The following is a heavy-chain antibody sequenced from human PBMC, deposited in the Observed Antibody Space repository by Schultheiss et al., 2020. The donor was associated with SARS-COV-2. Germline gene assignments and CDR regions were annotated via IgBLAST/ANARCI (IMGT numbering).Heavy chain of an antibody. D-gene: IGHD3-10*01. Sequence: SETLSLTCAVYGGSFSGYYWSWIRQPPGKGLEWIGEINHSGSTNYNPSLKSRVTISVDTSKNQFSLKLSSVTAADTAVYYCARGGLWFREPLDYWGQGTLVTVSS. CDR2: INHSGST. J-gene: IGHJ4*02. V-gene: IGHV4-34*01. CDR1: GGSFSGYY. CDR3: ARGGLWFREPLDY.